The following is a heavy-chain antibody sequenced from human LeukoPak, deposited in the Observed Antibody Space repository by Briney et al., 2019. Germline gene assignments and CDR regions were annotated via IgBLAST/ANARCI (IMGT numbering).Heavy chain of an antibody. CDR1: GGSFSGCY. CDR3: ARGQNWADGLDY. V-gene: IGHV4-34*01. D-gene: IGHD5-24*01. CDR2: INHSGST. Sequence: SETLSLTCAVYGGSFSGCYWSWIRQPPGKGLEWIGEINHSGSTNYNPSLKSRVTISVDTSKNQFSLKLSSVTAADTAVYYCARGQNWADGLDYWGQGTLVTVSS. J-gene: IGHJ4*02.